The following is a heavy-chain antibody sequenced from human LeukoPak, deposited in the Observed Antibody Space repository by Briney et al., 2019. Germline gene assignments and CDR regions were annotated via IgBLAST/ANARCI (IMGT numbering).Heavy chain of an antibody. Sequence: NPSETLSLTCSLSGGAIDSYYWTWLRQSPGRGLEWIGYIYYAGSTNYSPSLKSRVSISVDTSNNQFSLQLRPVTAADTAIYYCARGRARDVSFPWFDSWGQGTLVTVSS. J-gene: IGHJ5*01. V-gene: IGHV4-59*01. CDR1: GGAIDSYY. D-gene: IGHD2-21*01. CDR2: IYYAGST. CDR3: ARGRARDVSFPWFDS.